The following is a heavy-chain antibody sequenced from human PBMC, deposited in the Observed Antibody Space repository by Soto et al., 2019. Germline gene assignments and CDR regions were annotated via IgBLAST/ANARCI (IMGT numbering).Heavy chain of an antibody. D-gene: IGHD6-19*01. CDR2: ISGSGGST. Sequence: VQLLESGGGLVQPGGSLRLSCAASGFTFSSYAMSWVRQAPGKGLEWVSTISGSGGSTYYADSVKGRFTISRDNSKNTLYLQMSSLRAEDTAVYYCAKGPLVIAVAGSDYWGQGTLVTVSS. CDR1: GFTFSSYA. V-gene: IGHV3-23*01. J-gene: IGHJ4*02. CDR3: AKGPLVIAVAGSDY.